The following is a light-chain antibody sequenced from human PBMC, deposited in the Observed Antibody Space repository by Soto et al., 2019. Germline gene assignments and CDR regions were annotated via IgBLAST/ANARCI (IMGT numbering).Light chain of an antibody. CDR2: GAS. J-gene: IGKJ1*01. Sequence: EIVLTQSAATLSLSLGERATLSCRASQTVGGRYLAWFQQKPGQTPRLLIYGASTRAAGVPDRFSGSGSVTAFSLTINRLEPEDFAVYYCLQYVSSPWTFGQGTKVE. V-gene: IGKV3-20*01. CDR1: QTVGGRY. CDR3: LQYVSSPWT.